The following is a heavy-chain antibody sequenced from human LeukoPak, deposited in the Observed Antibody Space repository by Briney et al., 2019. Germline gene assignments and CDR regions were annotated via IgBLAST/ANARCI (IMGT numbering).Heavy chain of an antibody. V-gene: IGHV3-7*01. CDR3: ARDLSGPSVY. J-gene: IGHJ4*02. D-gene: IGHD1-26*01. Sequence: PGGSLRLSCAASGFTFSSYSMNWVRQAPGKGLEWVINIRPDGGEKYFVDSVKGRFTISRDNAKNSLYLQMNSLRAEDTAAYYCARDLSGPSVYWGQGTLVTVSS. CDR2: IRPDGGEK. CDR1: GFTFSSYS.